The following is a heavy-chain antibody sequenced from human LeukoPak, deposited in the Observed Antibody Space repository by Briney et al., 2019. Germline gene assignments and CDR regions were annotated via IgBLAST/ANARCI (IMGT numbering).Heavy chain of an antibody. CDR2: IYTSGST. Sequence: SETLSLTCTVSGGSISSGSYYWSWIRQPARKGLEWIGRIYTSGSTNYNPSLKSRVTISVDTSKNQFSLKLSSVTAADTAVYYCAREDGYRYYFDYWGQGTLVTVSS. CDR1: GGSISSGSYY. V-gene: IGHV4-61*02. D-gene: IGHD5-24*01. J-gene: IGHJ4*02. CDR3: AREDGYRYYFDY.